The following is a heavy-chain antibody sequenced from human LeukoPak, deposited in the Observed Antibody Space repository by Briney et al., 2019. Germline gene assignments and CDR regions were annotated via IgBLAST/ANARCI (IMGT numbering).Heavy chain of an antibody. CDR3: AKVGLYGSPLDY. CDR1: GFTFSSSA. Sequence: GGSLRLSCAASGFTFSSSAMSWVRQVPGKGLEWVSGISASGGSTSYTDSVRGRFTISRDNSKNTLYVQMNSLRAEDTAVYYCAKVGLYGSPLDYWGQGTLVTVSS. J-gene: IGHJ4*02. V-gene: IGHV3-23*01. CDR2: ISASGGST. D-gene: IGHD3-10*01.